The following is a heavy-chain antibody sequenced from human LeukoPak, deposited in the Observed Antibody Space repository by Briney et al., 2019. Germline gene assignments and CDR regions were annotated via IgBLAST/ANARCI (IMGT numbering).Heavy chain of an antibody. D-gene: IGHD3-22*01. CDR2: INHSGST. V-gene: IGHV4-34*01. Sequence: PSETLSLTCALYGGSSSGYYWSWIRHPPGKGLEWIGEINHSGSTNYNPSLKSRVTISVDTSKNQFSLKLSSVTAADTAVYYCARPYYYDSSGYLDYWGQGTLVTVSS. J-gene: IGHJ4*02. CDR3: ARPYYYDSSGYLDY. CDR1: GGSSSGYY.